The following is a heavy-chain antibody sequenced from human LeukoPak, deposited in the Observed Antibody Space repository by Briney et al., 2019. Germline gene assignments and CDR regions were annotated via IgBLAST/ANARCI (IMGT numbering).Heavy chain of an antibody. CDR1: GFTFSNAR. CDR3: TTVFAVTPYFDY. CDR2: IKSKTDGGTK. D-gene: IGHD4-17*01. J-gene: IGHJ4*02. Sequence: PGGSLTLSCAASGFTFSNARMSWVRQDPGKGLEWVGRIKSKTDGGTKDYAAHVKGRFTISRDDSKHTLYLQMNSLKTEDTAVYYCTTVFAVTPYFDYWGQGTLVTVSS. V-gene: IGHV3-15*01.